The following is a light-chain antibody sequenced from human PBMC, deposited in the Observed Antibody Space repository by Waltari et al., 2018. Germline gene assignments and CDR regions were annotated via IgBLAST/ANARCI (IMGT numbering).Light chain of an antibody. Sequence: SSELTQPPSVSVSPGQTARITRPGDALPNVSAYWYQQKPGQAPVLIIYKETERPSGTPERLSGSSSGTTVTLTISGVQAEDEADYFCQAADSSGTSVIFGGGTKLTVL. CDR1: ALPNVS. CDR3: QAADSSGTSVI. CDR2: KET. V-gene: IGLV3-25*03. J-gene: IGLJ2*01.